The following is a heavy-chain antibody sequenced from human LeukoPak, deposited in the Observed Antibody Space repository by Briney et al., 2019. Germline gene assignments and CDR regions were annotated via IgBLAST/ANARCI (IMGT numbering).Heavy chain of an antibody. CDR3: AKDLYYYDSSGHDAFDI. CDR2: ISGSGGST. Sequence: GGSLRLSCAASGFTFSSYAMSWVRQAPRKGLEWVSAISGSGGSTYYADSVKGRFTISRDNSKSTLYLQMNSLRAEDTAVYYCAKDLYYYDSSGHDAFDIWGQGTMVTVSS. CDR1: GFTFSSYA. V-gene: IGHV3-23*01. J-gene: IGHJ3*02. D-gene: IGHD3-22*01.